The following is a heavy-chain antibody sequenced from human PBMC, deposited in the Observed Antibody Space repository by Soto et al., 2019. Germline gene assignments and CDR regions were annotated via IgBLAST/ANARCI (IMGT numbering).Heavy chain of an antibody. D-gene: IGHD2-2*01. CDR1: GGSISSYY. Sequence: SETLSLTCTVSGGSISSYYWSWIRQSPGKGLEWIGYIYYSASTNYNPSLKSRVTMSVDTSKNQFSLNLSSVTAADTALYYCARESSPGFLGGMDVWGQGTTVTVSS. J-gene: IGHJ6*02. CDR2: IYYSAST. CDR3: ARESSPGFLGGMDV. V-gene: IGHV4-59*01.